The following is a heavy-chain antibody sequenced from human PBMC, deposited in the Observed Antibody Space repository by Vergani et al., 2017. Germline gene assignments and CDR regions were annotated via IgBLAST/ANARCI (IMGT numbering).Heavy chain of an antibody. V-gene: IGHV4-30-4*08. CDR2: IDYSGST. Sequence: QVQLQESGPGLVKPSQTLSLTCTVSGGSISSGDYYWSWIRQPPGKGLEWIGYIDYSGSTYYHPSLKIRVTRSVDTSKNQFSLKLSSVTAADTAVYYWARNRRYGGKMRWASGGVEDAFDIWGQGTMVTVSS. D-gene: IGHD4-23*01. CDR3: ARNRRYGGKMRWASGGVEDAFDI. CDR1: GGSISSGDYY. J-gene: IGHJ3*02.